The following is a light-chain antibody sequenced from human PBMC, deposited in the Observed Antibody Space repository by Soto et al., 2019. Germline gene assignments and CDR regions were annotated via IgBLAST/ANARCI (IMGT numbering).Light chain of an antibody. CDR3: QQSYSTPVT. CDR1: QSFSSD. CDR2: AAS. J-gene: IGKJ5*01. Sequence: DIQMTQSPSSLSASVGDRVTITCRASQSFSSDLNWYQQKPGRAPKLLIYAASTLHSGVPSRFSGSESGPDFTLTISSLRPEDFATYYCQQSYSTPVTFGQGTRLEIK. V-gene: IGKV1-39*01.